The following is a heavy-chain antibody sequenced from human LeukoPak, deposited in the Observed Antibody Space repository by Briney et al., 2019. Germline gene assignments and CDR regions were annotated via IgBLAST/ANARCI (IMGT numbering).Heavy chain of an antibody. V-gene: IGHV3-21*01. CDR2: ISSSSSYI. Sequence: KPGGSLRLSCAASGFTFSSYSMNWVRQAPGKGLEWVSSISSSSSYIYYADSVKGRFTISRDNAKNSLYLQMNSLRAEDTAVYYCARGDYDSSGYAPYFDYWGQGTLVTVSS. D-gene: IGHD3-22*01. CDR3: ARGDYDSSGYAPYFDY. CDR1: GFTFSSYS. J-gene: IGHJ4*02.